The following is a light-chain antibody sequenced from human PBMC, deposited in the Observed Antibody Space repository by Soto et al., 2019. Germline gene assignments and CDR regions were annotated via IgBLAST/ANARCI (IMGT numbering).Light chain of an antibody. Sequence: QSVLTQPPSVSGAPGQRVTISCTGSSSNIGAGYDVHWYQQVPGTAPKLLIYGNSNRPSGVSDRFSGSNSGTSASLAITGLQAEDEADYYCQSYDSSLSGSVVFGGGTNLTVL. J-gene: IGLJ2*01. CDR3: QSYDSSLSGSVV. V-gene: IGLV1-40*01. CDR1: SSNIGAGYD. CDR2: GNS.